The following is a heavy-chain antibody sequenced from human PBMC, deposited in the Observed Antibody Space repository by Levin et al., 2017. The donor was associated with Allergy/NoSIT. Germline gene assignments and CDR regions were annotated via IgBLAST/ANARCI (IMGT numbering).Heavy chain of an antibody. Sequence: PGGSLRLSCKASGYNFTSSWIGWVRQVPGKGLEWMGIIYPGDSDTRYSPSLQGQVTISADKSVNTAYLQWSSLKASDTAMYYCAVQSRGWYPYYFDYWGHGSLVAVSS. V-gene: IGHV5-51*01. CDR3: AVQSRGWYPYYFDY. J-gene: IGHJ4*01. CDR2: IYPGDSDT. CDR1: GYNFTSSW. D-gene: IGHD6-19*01.